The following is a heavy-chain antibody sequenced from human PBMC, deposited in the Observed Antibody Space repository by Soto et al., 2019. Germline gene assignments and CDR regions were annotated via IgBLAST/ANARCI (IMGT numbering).Heavy chain of an antibody. J-gene: IGHJ4*02. CDR2: IYYSGST. Sequence: QLQLQESGPGLVKPSETLSLTCTVSGGSISSSSYYWGWIRQPPGKGLEWIGSIYYSGSTYYNPSLKSRVTISVDTSKNQFSLKLSSVTAADTAVYYCARRGGSGGSLTFDYWGQGTLVTVSS. V-gene: IGHV4-39*01. CDR1: GGSISSSSYY. D-gene: IGHD2-15*01. CDR3: ARRGGSGGSLTFDY.